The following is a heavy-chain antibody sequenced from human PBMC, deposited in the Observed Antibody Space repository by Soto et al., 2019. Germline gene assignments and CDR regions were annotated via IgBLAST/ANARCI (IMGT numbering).Heavy chain of an antibody. J-gene: IGHJ4*02. CDR1: GFTFSSYE. Sequence: GGSLRLSCAASGFTFSSYEMNWVRQAPGKGLEWVSYISSSGSTIYYADSVKGRFTISRDNAKNSLYLQMNSLRAEDTAVYYCARAGYSYFDYWGQGTLVTVSS. V-gene: IGHV3-48*03. D-gene: IGHD2-15*01. CDR2: ISSSGSTI. CDR3: ARAGYSYFDY.